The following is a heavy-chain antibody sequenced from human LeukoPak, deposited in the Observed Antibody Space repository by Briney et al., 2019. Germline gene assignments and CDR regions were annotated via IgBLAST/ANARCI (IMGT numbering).Heavy chain of an antibody. CDR3: ARDLGGVDI. V-gene: IGHV3-23*01. D-gene: IGHD2-8*02. CDR1: GFTFSSYG. J-gene: IGHJ3*02. CDR2: IGGRDGST. Sequence: GGSLRLSCAASGFTFSSYGMSWVRQAPGKGLEWVSAIGGRDGSTYYADSVKGRFTISRDNSKNTLYLQMNSLRAEDTAVYYCARDLGGVDIWGQGTIVTVSS.